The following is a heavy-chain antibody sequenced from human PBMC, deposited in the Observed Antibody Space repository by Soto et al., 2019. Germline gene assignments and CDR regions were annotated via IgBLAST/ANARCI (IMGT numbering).Heavy chain of an antibody. Sequence: SDTLPLTYTVSGGSMKKYYWSWIRQPAGKGLEWIGRMYITGTTNYNPSLKNRITMSLDTSKNQFSLKLTSVTAADTAVYYCVRVIATPAGLYVDPWGQGTL. D-gene: IGHD2-21*01. CDR2: MYITGTT. CDR3: VRVIATPAGLYVDP. CDR1: GGSMKKYY. V-gene: IGHV4-4*07. J-gene: IGHJ5*02.